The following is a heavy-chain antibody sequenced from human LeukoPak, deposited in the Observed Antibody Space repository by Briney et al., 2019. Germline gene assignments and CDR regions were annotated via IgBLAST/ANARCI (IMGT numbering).Heavy chain of an antibody. J-gene: IGHJ5*02. CDR1: GYTFTSYG. CDR2: IIPIFGTA. Sequence: SVKVSCKASGYTFTSYGISWVRQAPGQGLEWMGGIIPIFGTANYAQKFQGRVTITADKSTGTAYMELSSLRSEDTAVYYCARGYSYANWFDPWGQGTLVTVSS. D-gene: IGHD5-18*01. CDR3: ARGYSYANWFDP. V-gene: IGHV1-69*06.